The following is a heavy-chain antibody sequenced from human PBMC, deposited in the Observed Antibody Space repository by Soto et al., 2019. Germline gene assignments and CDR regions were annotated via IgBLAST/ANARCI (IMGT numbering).Heavy chain of an antibody. D-gene: IGHD6-13*01. CDR1: GGAFSSYA. CDR3: ARARMGNYYYFGMDV. J-gene: IGHJ6*02. V-gene: IGHV1-69*13. CDR2: IIPIFGTT. Sequence: SVKVSCKASGGAFSSYAISGVRQAPGQGLEWMGGIIPIFGTTNYAQKFQGRVTVTADASTSTAYMELSSLRSEDTAVYYCARARMGNYYYFGMDVWGQGTTVTVSS.